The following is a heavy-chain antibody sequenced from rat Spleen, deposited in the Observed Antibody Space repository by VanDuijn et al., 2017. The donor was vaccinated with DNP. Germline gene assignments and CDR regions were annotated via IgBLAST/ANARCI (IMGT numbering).Heavy chain of an antibody. Sequence: QVQLRESGPALVQPSQTLSLTCTASGFSLNIFHVHWVRQPPGKGLEWMGVMWSDGDTSSNSALKSRLSISRDTSKSQVFLKMNSVQTEDTAIYFCTRSGNSVYSFDHWGQGVMVTVSS. CDR1: GFSLNIFH. D-gene: IGHD4-3*01. CDR3: TRSGNSVYSFDH. CDR2: MWSDGDT. V-gene: IGHV2-32*01. J-gene: IGHJ2*01.